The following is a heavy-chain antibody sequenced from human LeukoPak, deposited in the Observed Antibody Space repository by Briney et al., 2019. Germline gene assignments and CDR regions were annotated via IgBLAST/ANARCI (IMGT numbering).Heavy chain of an antibody. CDR3: ARDLRGSKKYYYYYMDV. Sequence: ASVKVSCKASGGTFSSYAISWVRQAPGQGLEWMGGIIPIFGTANYAQKFQGRVTITADESTSTAYMELSSLRSEDTAVYYCARDLRGSKKYYYYYMDVWGKGTTGTVSS. CDR1: GGTFSSYA. D-gene: IGHD2-15*01. J-gene: IGHJ6*03. V-gene: IGHV1-69*13. CDR2: IIPIFGTA.